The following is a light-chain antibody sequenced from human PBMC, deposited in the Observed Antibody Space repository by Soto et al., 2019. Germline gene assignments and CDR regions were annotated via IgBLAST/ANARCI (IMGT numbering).Light chain of an antibody. V-gene: IGKV3-20*01. Sequence: IVLTQSPATLSLSPGERATLSCRASHSVPKDSLAWYQQNPGQPPRLIIDDAVNRATGVPDRFIGSGSGTDFTLTISRLEPEDVAVYYCHQCAHSPLTFGQGTKVEIK. CDR3: HQCAHSPLT. J-gene: IGKJ1*01. CDR1: HSVPKDS. CDR2: DAV.